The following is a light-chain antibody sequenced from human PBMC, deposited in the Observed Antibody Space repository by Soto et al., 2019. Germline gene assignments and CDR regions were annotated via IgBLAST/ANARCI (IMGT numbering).Light chain of an antibody. CDR2: YDN. Sequence: QSVLTQPPSASGTPGQRVTFSCSGSGSNIGSNAVNWYQQLPGTAPKLLIYYDNLRPSGVPDRISGSKSGTSASLAISGLQSDDEADYYCAAWDDSLNGRVFGTGTKLTVL. V-gene: IGLV1-44*01. J-gene: IGLJ1*01. CDR3: AAWDDSLNGRV. CDR1: GSNIGSNA.